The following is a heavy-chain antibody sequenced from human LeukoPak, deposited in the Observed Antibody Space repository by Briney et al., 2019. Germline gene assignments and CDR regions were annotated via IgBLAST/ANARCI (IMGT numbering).Heavy chain of an antibody. CDR1: GFTFSSYA. D-gene: IGHD2-2*01. Sequence: RGGSLRLSCAASGFTFSSYAMSWVRQAPGNGLDWVSAISGSGGSTYYADSVKGRFTISRDNSKNTLYLQMNSLRAEDTAVYYCAKGRYCSSTSCPRPYYFDYWGQGTLVTVSS. V-gene: IGHV3-23*01. CDR3: AKGRYCSSTSCPRPYYFDY. J-gene: IGHJ4*02. CDR2: ISGSGGST.